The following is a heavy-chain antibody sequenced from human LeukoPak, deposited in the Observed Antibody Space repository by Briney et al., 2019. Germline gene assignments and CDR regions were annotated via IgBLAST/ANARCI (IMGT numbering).Heavy chain of an antibody. CDR1: GYSFTNFW. CDR2: ISPGDSGI. CDR3: AAGGASAP. V-gene: IGHV5-51*01. Sequence: GESLKVSCKGSGYSFTNFWIGWVRQMPGKGLEWMGVISPGDSGIRYSPSFQGQVTISVDKSISTAYLQWSSLKASDSAMYYCAAGGASAPWGQGTLVTVSS. J-gene: IGHJ5*02. D-gene: IGHD3-16*01.